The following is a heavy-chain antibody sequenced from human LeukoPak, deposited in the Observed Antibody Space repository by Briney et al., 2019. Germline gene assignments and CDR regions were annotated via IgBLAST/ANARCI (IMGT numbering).Heavy chain of an antibody. CDR3: ARAIYGGNFRWFDP. J-gene: IGHJ5*02. Sequence: ASVKVSCQASGYTFTDYYMHWVRQAPGQGLEWMGWINPNSGGTNYAQKFQGRVTMTRDTSISTAYMELSRLRSEDTAVYYCARAIYGGNFRWFDPWGQGTLVTVSS. V-gene: IGHV1-2*02. CDR2: INPNSGGT. CDR1: GYTFTDYY. D-gene: IGHD4/OR15-4a*01.